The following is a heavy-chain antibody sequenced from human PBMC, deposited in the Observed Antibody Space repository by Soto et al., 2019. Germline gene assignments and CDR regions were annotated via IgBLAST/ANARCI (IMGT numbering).Heavy chain of an antibody. CDR3: ARDFNDFWSGYSWFDP. D-gene: IGHD3-3*01. CDR2: IKQDGSEK. V-gene: IGHV3-7*01. Sequence: GESLKISCAASGFTFSSYWMSWVRQAPGKGLEWVANIKQDGSEKYYVGSVKGRFTISRDNAKNSLYLQMNSLRAEDPAVYYCARDFNDFWSGYSWFDPWGQGTLVTVSS. J-gene: IGHJ5*02. CDR1: GFTFSSYW.